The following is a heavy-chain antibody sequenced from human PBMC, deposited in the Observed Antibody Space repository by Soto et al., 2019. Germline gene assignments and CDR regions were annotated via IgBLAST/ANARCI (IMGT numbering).Heavy chain of an antibody. V-gene: IGHV3-48*02. D-gene: IGHD1-26*01. CDR2: ISSSSSTI. Sequence: EVQLVESGGGLVQPGGSLRLSCAASGFTFSSYSMNWVRQAPGKGLEWVSYISSSSSTIYYADSVKGRFTISRDNAKNSLYLLMNSLRDEDTAVYYCARGFMGELLIFRFDPWGQGTLVTVSS. CDR1: GFTFSSYS. CDR3: ARGFMGELLIFRFDP. J-gene: IGHJ5*02.